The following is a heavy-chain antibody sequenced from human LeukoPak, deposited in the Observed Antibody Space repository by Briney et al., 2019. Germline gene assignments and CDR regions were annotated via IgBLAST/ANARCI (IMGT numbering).Heavy chain of an antibody. CDR2: ISYDGSNK. V-gene: IGHV3-30-3*01. D-gene: IGHD2-2*02. Sequence: GGSLRLSCAASGFTFSSYAMHWVRQAPGKGLEWVAVISYDGSNKYYADSVKGRFTISRDNPKNTLYLQMNSLRAEDTAVYYCARDIVVVPAAIWFAFGYFDYWGQGTLVTVSS. CDR3: ARDIVVVPAAIWFAFGYFDY. CDR1: GFTFSSYA. J-gene: IGHJ4*02.